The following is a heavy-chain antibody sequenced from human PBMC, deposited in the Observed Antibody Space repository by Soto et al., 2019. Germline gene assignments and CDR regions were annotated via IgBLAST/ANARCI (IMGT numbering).Heavy chain of an antibody. J-gene: IGHJ6*02. V-gene: IGHV1-2*04. D-gene: IGHD2-8*01. Sequence: ASVKVSGKASGYSFTDYHIHWVRQAPGQGLEWLGRINPKSGGTSTAQKFQGWVTMTTDTSISTASMALTRLTSDDTAIYYCARGDSTDCSNGVCSYFYNHDMGVWGQWTTVTVSS. CDR3: ARGDSTDCSNGVCSYFYNHDMGV. CDR2: INPKSGGT. CDR1: GYSFTDYH.